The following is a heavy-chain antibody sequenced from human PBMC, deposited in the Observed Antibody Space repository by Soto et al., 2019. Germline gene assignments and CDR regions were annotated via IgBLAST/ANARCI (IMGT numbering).Heavy chain of an antibody. Sequence: SETLSLTCTVAGGSISSYYWSWIRQPPGKGLEWIGYIYYSGSTNYNPSLKSRVTISVDTSKNQFSLKLSSVTAADTPVYYCARVVNGNWFDPWGQGTLVTVSS. CDR3: ARVVNGNWFDP. J-gene: IGHJ5*02. V-gene: IGHV4-59*01. CDR2: IYYSGST. CDR1: GGSISSYY. D-gene: IGHD2-8*01.